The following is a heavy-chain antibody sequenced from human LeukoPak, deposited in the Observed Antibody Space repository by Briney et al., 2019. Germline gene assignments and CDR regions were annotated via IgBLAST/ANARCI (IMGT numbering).Heavy chain of an antibody. D-gene: IGHD3-10*01. Sequence: SETLSLTCTVSAGIISSSNYYWGWIRQPPGKGLEWIRSLYYSESTYYNSSLKSRVTISADTSKNQLSLKLSSVTAADTAVYYCARGRWFGELLYPESPFDYWGQGTLVTVSS. J-gene: IGHJ4*02. V-gene: IGHV4-39*01. CDR3: ARGRWFGELLYPESPFDY. CDR1: AGIISSSNYY. CDR2: LYYSEST.